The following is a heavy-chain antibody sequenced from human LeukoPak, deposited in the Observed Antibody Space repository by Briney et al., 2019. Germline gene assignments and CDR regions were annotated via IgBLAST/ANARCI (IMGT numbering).Heavy chain of an antibody. D-gene: IGHD1-26*01. CDR2: IYYSGST. CDR3: ARSVGARTRFDY. CDR1: GGSISSYC. V-gene: IGHV4-59*01. Sequence: SSETLSLTCTVSGGSISSYCWSWIRQPPGKGLEWIGYIYYSGSTNYNPSLKSRVTISVDTSKNQFSLKLSSVTAADTAVYYCARSVGARTRFDYWGQGTLVTVSS. J-gene: IGHJ4*02.